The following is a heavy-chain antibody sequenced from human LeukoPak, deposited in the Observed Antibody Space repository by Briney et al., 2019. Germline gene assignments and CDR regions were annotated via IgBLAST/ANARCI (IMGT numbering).Heavy chain of an antibody. J-gene: IGHJ4*02. CDR3: AKGYGQRGIFDY. V-gene: IGHV3-23*01. D-gene: IGHD3-16*01. CDR2: ISGSGGST. CDR1: GFTFSSYA. Sequence: GGSLRLSRAASGFTFSSYAMSWVRQAPGKGLEWVSAISGSGGSTYYADSVKGRFTISRDNSKNTLYLQMNSLRAEDTAVYYCAKGYGQRGIFDYWGQGTLVTVSS.